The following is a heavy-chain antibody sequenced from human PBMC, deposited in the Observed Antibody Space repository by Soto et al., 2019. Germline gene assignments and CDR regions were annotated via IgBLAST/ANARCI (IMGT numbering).Heavy chain of an antibody. J-gene: IGHJ5*02. CDR1: GVSISSYY. Sequence: SETLSLTCTVSGVSISSYYWSWVRQPPGKGLEYIGYIYYTGSTKYNPSLKSRVTISVDTSKNQFSLTLTSMTAADTAVYYCARGDVVVPAAWFDPWGQGSLVTVSS. D-gene: IGHD2-2*01. CDR2: IYYTGST. CDR3: ARGDVVVPAAWFDP. V-gene: IGHV4-59*01.